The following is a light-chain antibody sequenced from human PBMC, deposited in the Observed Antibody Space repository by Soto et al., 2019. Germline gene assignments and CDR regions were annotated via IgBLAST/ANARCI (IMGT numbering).Light chain of an antibody. V-gene: IGLV2-14*03. CDR1: SSDVGAYTF. Sequence: QSVLTQPASVSGSPGQSITISCTGTSSDVGAYTFVSWYQQHPDKAPKLMIYEVTNRPSGVSNRFSGSKSGNTASLTISGRQAEDEANYYCSSYTDSSTLLFGGGTKLTVL. J-gene: IGLJ2*01. CDR2: EVT. CDR3: SSYTDSSTLL.